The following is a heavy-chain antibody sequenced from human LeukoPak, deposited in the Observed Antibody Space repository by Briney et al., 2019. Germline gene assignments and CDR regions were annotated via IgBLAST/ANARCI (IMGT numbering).Heavy chain of an antibody. CDR1: GYTFTAYD. V-gene: IGHV1-8*01. D-gene: IGHD3-9*01. Sequence: ASVKVSCKASGYTFTAYDINWVRQTTGHGLEWMGWMNPNSGNTGYAQRFQGRVTMTRNSSISTAYMDLSGLGSEDTAVYYCARATGKDILTGRKLDYWGQGTLVTVSS. CDR2: MNPNSGNT. J-gene: IGHJ4*02. CDR3: ARATGKDILTGRKLDY.